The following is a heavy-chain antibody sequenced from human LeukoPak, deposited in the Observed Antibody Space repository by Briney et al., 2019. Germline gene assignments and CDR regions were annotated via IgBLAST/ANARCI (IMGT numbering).Heavy chain of an antibody. D-gene: IGHD6-6*01. Sequence: SETLSLTCTVSGGSISSSSYYWGWIRQPPGKGLEWIGSIYYSGSTYYNPSLKSRVTISVDTSKNQFSLKLSSVTAADTAVYYCATPSEYSSSSSDYYCMDVWGKGTTVTVSS. V-gene: IGHV4-39*01. CDR3: ATPSEYSSSSSDYYCMDV. CDR1: GGSISSSSYY. J-gene: IGHJ6*03. CDR2: IYYSGST.